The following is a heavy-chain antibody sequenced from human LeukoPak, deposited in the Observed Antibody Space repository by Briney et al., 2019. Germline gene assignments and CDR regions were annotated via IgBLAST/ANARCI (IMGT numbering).Heavy chain of an antibody. D-gene: IGHD3-10*01. Sequence: PGGSLRLSCAASGFSVSSYYMHWVRQAPGKGLEWVSVIYSGGSIYYADSVKGRFIISRDNSKNTLDLQLNSLRAEDTAVYYCAREPPMGRYYYGMDVWGQGTTVTVSS. CDR1: GFSVSSYY. J-gene: IGHJ6*02. CDR3: AREPPMGRYYYGMDV. V-gene: IGHV3-66*01. CDR2: IYSGGSI.